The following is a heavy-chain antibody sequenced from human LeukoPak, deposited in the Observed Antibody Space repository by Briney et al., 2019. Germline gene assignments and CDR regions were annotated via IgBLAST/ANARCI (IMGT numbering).Heavy chain of an antibody. CDR2: ISGRGGST. CDR3: AKRRDDILTGYNYYFDY. V-gene: IGHV3-23*01. Sequence: GGSLRLSCAASGFTFSSYGRSWVRQAPGKGGEGVSAISGRGGSTYYADSVKGRFTISRDNSKNTLYLQMNSLRAEDTAVYYCAKRRDDILTGYNYYFDYWGQGTLVTVSS. D-gene: IGHD3-9*01. J-gene: IGHJ4*02. CDR1: GFTFSSYG.